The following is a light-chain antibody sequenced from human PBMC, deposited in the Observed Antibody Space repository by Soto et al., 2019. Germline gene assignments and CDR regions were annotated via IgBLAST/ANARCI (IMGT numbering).Light chain of an antibody. CDR3: HQRRNCPNVT. CDR1: QSVSSY. J-gene: IGKJ3*01. Sequence: EIVLTQSPATLSLSPGERATLSCRASQSVSSYLAWHQQKPGQAPRLLIYDAPNRTTVLTARFLGSGSGTDLTLSLCIVKPEVFAVYYCHQRRNCPNVTIGNRTNVDI. V-gene: IGKV3-11*01. CDR2: DAP.